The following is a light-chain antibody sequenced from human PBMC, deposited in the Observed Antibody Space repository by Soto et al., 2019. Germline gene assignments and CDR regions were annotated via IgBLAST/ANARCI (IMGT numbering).Light chain of an antibody. J-gene: IGKJ5*01. CDR1: QSVSSY. CDR3: QQYGTSIT. V-gene: IGKV3-20*01. Sequence: EIVLTQSPATLSLSPGERATLSCRASQSVSSYLAWYQHKPGQAPRLLIYGASSRATGIPDRFSGSGSGTDFTLTISRLEPEDFAVYYCQQYGTSITFGQGTRLEIK. CDR2: GAS.